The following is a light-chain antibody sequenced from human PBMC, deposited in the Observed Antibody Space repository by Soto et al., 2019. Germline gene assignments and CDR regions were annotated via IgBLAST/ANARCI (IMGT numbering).Light chain of an antibody. Sequence: AIRMTQSPSSLSASTGDRVTITCRASQGISSYLSWYQQKPGKAPKLLIYAASTLQSGVPSRFSGSGSGAAFPLHLRCLQSEDFATYYWHPSYSYFLTFGGGTKVEIK. CDR2: AAS. CDR1: QGISSY. J-gene: IGKJ4*01. CDR3: HPSYSYFLT. V-gene: IGKV1-8*01.